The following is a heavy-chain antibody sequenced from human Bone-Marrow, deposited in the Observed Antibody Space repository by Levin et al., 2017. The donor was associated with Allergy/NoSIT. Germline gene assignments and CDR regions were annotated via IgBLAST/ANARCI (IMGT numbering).Heavy chain of an antibody. D-gene: IGHD4-17*01. CDR1: GFTFSDYY. Sequence: GESLKISCVASGFTFSDYYMDWVRQAPGKGLEWVGRGRDKANGYTATYAASVRDRFSISRDDSRNSVYLQMSSLRVEDTAVYYCAKVLTTVSSYYYYIGVDVWGQGTTVTVSS. CDR3: AKVLTTVSSYYYYIGVDV. CDR2: GRDKANGYTA. V-gene: IGHV3-72*01. J-gene: IGHJ6*02.